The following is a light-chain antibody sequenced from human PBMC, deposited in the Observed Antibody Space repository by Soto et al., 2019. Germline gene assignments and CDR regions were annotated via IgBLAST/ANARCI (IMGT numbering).Light chain of an antibody. CDR1: QTTNSW. CDR3: QQYHICSGT. J-gene: IGKJ1*01. V-gene: IGKV1-5*03. CDR2: KAS. Sequence: DIRMAESPTPLAVSVGGRVNLTCRASQTTNSWLAWYQQRPGKPPNLLIYKASTLASGVPSRFSGSGSGTEFTLTVNSLQSDDFATYYCQQYHICSGTFGQGTKVDIK.